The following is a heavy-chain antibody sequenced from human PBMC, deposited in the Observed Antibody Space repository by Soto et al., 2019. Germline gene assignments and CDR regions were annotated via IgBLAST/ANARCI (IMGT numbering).Heavy chain of an antibody. D-gene: IGHD6-13*01. CDR1: GGSFSGYY. CDR3: ARVLGSSWLDSDYYGMDV. CDR2: INHSGST. V-gene: IGHV4-34*01. Sequence: SETLSLTCAVYGGSFSGYYWSWIRQPPGKGLEWIGEINHSGSTNYNPSLKSRVTISVDTSKNQFSLKLSSVTAADTAVYYCARVLGSSWLDSDYYGMDVWGQGTTVTVSS. J-gene: IGHJ6*02.